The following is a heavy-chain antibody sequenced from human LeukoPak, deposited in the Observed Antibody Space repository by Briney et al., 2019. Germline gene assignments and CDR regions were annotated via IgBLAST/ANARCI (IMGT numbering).Heavy chain of an antibody. J-gene: IGHJ3*02. Sequence: GGSLRLSCAASGFTFSSYSMNWVRQAPGKGLEWVSSISSSSSYIYYADSVKGRFTISRDNAKNSLYLQMNSLRAEDTAVYYCAREGTRDFDWQNHAFDIWGQGTMVTVPS. V-gene: IGHV3-21*01. CDR1: GFTFSSYS. CDR3: AREGTRDFDWQNHAFDI. D-gene: IGHD3-9*01. CDR2: ISSSSSYI.